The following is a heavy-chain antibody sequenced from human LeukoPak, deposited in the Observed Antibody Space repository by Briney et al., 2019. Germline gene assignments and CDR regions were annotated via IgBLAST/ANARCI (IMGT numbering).Heavy chain of an antibody. D-gene: IGHD3-10*01. V-gene: IGHV3-48*03. CDR2: ISSSGSTI. CDR1: GFTFSSYE. J-gene: IGHJ4*02. Sequence: PGGSLRLSCAASGFTFSSYEMNWVRQAPGKGLEWVSYISSSGSTIYYADSVRGRFTIPRDSAKNSLYLQMNSLRAEDTAVYYCARARVGYYGSGSYGYWGQGTLVTVSS. CDR3: ARARVGYYGSGSYGY.